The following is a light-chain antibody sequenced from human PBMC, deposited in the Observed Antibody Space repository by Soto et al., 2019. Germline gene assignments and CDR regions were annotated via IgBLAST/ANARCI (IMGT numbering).Light chain of an antibody. Sequence: EMVLRQSPGTLSLSRGERASLSCRASQSLRTNSLAWYQQKPGQAPRLLISGVYSRAAGIPDRFSGSGSGTDFTLTISRLEPEDFAVYYCQQYDTSPRTFGQGTKVDIK. CDR2: GVY. J-gene: IGKJ1*01. CDR1: QSLRTNS. CDR3: QQYDTSPRT. V-gene: IGKV3-20*01.